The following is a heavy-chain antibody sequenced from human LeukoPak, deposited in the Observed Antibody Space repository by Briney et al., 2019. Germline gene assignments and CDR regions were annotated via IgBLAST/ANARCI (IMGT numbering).Heavy chain of an antibody. CDR2: IYNSGST. D-gene: IGHD6-25*01. Sequence: SETLSLTCTVSGGSISSYYWSWIRQPPGKGLECIGYIYNSGSTNYNPSLKSRVSISVDTSKNQFSLKLSSVTAADTAVYYCARSAIDAFDIWGQGTMATVSS. CDR1: GGSISSYY. J-gene: IGHJ3*02. CDR3: ARSAIDAFDI. V-gene: IGHV4-59*08.